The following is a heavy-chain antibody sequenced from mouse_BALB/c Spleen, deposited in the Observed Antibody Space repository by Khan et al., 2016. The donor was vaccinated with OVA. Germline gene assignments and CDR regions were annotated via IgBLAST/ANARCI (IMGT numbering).Heavy chain of an antibody. CDR1: GYSFTSYYV. D-gene: IGHD2-3*01. CDR2: INYSGCA. V-gene: IGHV3-2*02. J-gene: IGHJ4*01. CDR3: DGDGYRCHYAMDY. Sequence: EVQLQESGPGLVKPSQSLSLTCTATGYSFTSYYVWNWIRQPPGNILEWMGYINYSGCANYNPSLKSRISITRDTSKNTFFLQLKSVNTEDTATYYCDGDGYRCHYAMDYWGQGTSVTVSS.